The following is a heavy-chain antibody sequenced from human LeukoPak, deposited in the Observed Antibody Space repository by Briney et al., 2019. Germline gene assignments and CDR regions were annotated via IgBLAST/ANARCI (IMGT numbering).Heavy chain of an antibody. CDR1: GYNFTGYY. V-gene: IGHV1-2*02. CDR3: ARDAEWGYVRHKNDY. CDR2: INPNSGGT. J-gene: IGHJ4*02. Sequence: GASVKVSCKTSGYNFTGYYMHWVRQAPGQGLEWMGWINPNSGGTNYAQMFQGRVTMTRDTSISTAYMELSRLRSDDTAVYYCARDAEWGYVRHKNDYWGQGTLVTVSS. D-gene: IGHD2-15*01.